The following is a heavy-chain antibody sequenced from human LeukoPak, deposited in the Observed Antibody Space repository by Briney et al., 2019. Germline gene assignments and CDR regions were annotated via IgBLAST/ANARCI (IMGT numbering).Heavy chain of an antibody. CDR2: IYYSGST. J-gene: IGHJ4*02. CDR1: GGSISSYY. V-gene: IGHV4-59*08. CDR3: ARHSGYSSSWYAY. Sequence: KASETLSLTCTVSGGSISSYYWSWIRQPPGKGLEWIGYIYYSGSTNYNPSLKSRVTISVDTSKNQFSLKLSSVTAADTAVYYCARHSGYSSSWYAYWGQGTLVTVSS. D-gene: IGHD6-13*01.